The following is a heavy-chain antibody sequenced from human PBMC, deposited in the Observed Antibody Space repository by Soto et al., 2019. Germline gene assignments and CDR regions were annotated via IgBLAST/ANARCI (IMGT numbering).Heavy chain of an antibody. V-gene: IGHV4-61*01. J-gene: IGHJ6*02. CDR3: AREGGYFDSSGSGVYHYYGVDV. CDR1: GGSVSSGSYY. Sequence: SEILSLTCTVSGGSVSSGSYYWSWIRQPPGKGLECIGYIYYNEITNYNPSLKSPVSMSQDTARNQISLKVKSVTAAATAVYYCAREGGYFDSSGSGVYHYYGVDVWGRGTTVTVSS. CDR2: IYYNEIT. D-gene: IGHD3-22*01.